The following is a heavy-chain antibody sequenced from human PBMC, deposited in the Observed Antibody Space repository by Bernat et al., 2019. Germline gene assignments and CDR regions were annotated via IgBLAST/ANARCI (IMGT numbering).Heavy chain of an antibody. CDR2: FDPEDGET. CDR3: ATVGYCSSTSCLHLYYYYGMDV. V-gene: IGHV1-24*01. Sequence: QVQLVQSGAEVKKPGASVKVSCNVSGYTLTELSMHWVRQAPGKGLEWMGGFDPEDGETIYAQKFQGRVTMTEDTSTDTAYMELSSLRSEDTAVYYCATVGYCSSTSCLHLYYYYGMDVWGQGTTVTVSS. J-gene: IGHJ6*02. CDR1: GYTLTELS. D-gene: IGHD2-2*01.